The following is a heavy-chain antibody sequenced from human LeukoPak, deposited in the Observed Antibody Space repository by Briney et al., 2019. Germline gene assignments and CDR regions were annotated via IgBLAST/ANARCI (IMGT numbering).Heavy chain of an antibody. CDR2: ISAYNGNT. Sequence: AASVKVSCKASGYTFSSYGITWVRRAPGQGLEWMGWISAYNGNTNYAEKLQGRVTMTTDTSTSTAYMELRSLTSDDTAVYYCARWTSGWWNWFDPWGQGTLVTVSS. CDR3: ARWTSGWWNWFDP. D-gene: IGHD6-19*01. J-gene: IGHJ5*02. V-gene: IGHV1-18*01. CDR1: GYTFSSYG.